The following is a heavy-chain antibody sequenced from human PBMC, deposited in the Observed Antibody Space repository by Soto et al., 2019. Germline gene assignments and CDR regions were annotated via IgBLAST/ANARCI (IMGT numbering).Heavy chain of an antibody. J-gene: IGHJ4*02. Sequence: QVQLQESGPGLVKPSDTLSLTCAVPGYSISSSNWWGWIRQPPGKGLEWIGYIYYSGTTYYNPSLKSRVPMSVATSTNQFSLTLTSVTAVDTAVYYCARREIQGPIDYWGQGTLVTVSS. D-gene: IGHD1-26*01. V-gene: IGHV4-28*01. CDR3: ARREIQGPIDY. CDR1: GYSISSSNW. CDR2: IYYSGTT.